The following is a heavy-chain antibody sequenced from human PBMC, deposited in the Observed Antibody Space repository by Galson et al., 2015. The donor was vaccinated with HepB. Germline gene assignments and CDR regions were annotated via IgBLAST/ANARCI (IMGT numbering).Heavy chain of an antibody. CDR1: GYTFTNHW. J-gene: IGHJ4*02. CDR3: AKSPGGYSYAPFDY. Sequence: SGAEVKEPGESLKISCQGSGYTFTNHWIGWVRQMPGKGLEWMGIIYPSDSDIRYSSSFRGQVTISADKSIDTAYLQWSSLKASDTAMYYCAKSPGGYSYAPFDYWGQGTPVTVST. CDR2: IYPSDSDI. V-gene: IGHV5-51*01. D-gene: IGHD5-18*01.